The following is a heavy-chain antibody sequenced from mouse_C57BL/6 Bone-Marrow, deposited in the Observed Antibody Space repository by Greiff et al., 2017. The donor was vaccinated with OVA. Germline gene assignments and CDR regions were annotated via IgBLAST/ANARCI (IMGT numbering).Heavy chain of an antibody. V-gene: IGHV2-5*01. Sequence: VQLQESGPGLVQPSQSLSITCTVSGFSLTSYGVHWVRQSPGKGLEWLGVIWRGGSTDYNAAFMSRLSITKDNSKSQVFFKMNSLQADDTAIYYCATNHYYGSSHWYFDVWGTGTTVTVSS. CDR1: GFSLTSYG. J-gene: IGHJ1*03. CDR3: ATNHYYGSSHWYFDV. CDR2: IWRGGST. D-gene: IGHD1-1*01.